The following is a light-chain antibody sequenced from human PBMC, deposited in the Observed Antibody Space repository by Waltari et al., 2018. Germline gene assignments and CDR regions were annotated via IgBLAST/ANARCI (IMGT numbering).Light chain of an antibody. CDR2: QDR. Sequence: SYDLTQPPSVSVSPGQTATIFCSGPKLSDNYVSWYHQRPGQSPLLVIYQDRKRPSGIPERFSGSNSGNPATLTISGTQSMDEGDYYCQAWDSSTVVFGGGTKLTVL. CDR3: QAWDSSTVV. V-gene: IGLV3-1*01. CDR1: KLSDNY. J-gene: IGLJ2*01.